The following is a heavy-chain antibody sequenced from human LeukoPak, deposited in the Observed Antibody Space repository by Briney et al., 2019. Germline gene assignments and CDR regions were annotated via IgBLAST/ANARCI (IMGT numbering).Heavy chain of an antibody. CDR1: GFTFSSYS. CDR2: MSVGSGLI. J-gene: IGHJ3*02. Sequence: GGSLRLSCAASGFTFSSYSMNWIRQAPGKGLEWVSSMSVGSGLIYYAESVKGRFTVSRDNAKKSLYLQMNSLRAEDTALYYCARSTSRDGYNFRAFDIWGQGTMVTVSS. CDR3: ARSTSRDGYNFRAFDI. V-gene: IGHV3-21*04. D-gene: IGHD5-24*01.